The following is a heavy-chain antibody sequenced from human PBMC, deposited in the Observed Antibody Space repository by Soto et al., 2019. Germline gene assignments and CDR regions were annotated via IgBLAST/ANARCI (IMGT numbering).Heavy chain of an antibody. V-gene: IGHV4-39*01. CDR1: GASISTNHHN. J-gene: IGHJ5*02. CDR2: IHYRGDT. Sequence: QVQLQGSGPGLVRPSETLSLTCTVSGASISTNHHNWAWVRQPPGKGLEWMGNIHYRGDTYFNPSLGSRLSMSVDTSKNQFSLKLTSVTAADTAVYYCARLPTGYPNWFDPWGQGTLVTDSS. CDR3: ARLPTGYPNWFDP. D-gene: IGHD3-9*01.